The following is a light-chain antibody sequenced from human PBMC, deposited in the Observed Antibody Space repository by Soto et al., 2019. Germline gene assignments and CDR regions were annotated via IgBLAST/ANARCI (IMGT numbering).Light chain of an antibody. J-gene: IGLJ1*01. V-gene: IGLV2-14*01. Sequence: QSVLTQPASVSGSPGQSITISCTGTSSDIGSYNYVSWYQQHPGKAPKLMIYDVSNRPSGVSNRFSGSKSANTASLTISGLQAEDEADYYCSSYTGSTTPYVFGAGTKLT. CDR1: SSDIGSYNY. CDR3: SSYTGSTTPYV. CDR2: DVS.